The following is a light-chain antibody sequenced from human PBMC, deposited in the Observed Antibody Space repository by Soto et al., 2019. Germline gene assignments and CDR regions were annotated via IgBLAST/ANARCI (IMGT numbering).Light chain of an antibody. J-gene: IGKJ5*01. Sequence: DIQMTQSPSSLPASVGNRVTITCRASQSISTYVNWYQKKPGKAPNLLIYDASRLQSGVPSRFSGSGGGTDFTLSISSVQPEDFATYFCQQSYMDPITFGQGTRLEIK. CDR2: DAS. CDR1: QSISTY. CDR3: QQSYMDPIT. V-gene: IGKV1-39*01.